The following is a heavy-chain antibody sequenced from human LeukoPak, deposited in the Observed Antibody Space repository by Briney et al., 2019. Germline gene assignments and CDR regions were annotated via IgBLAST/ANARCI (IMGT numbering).Heavy chain of an antibody. V-gene: IGHV3-23*01. CDR2: ISGSGGST. Sequence: GGSLRLSCAASGFTFSSYALSWVRQAPGKGLEWVSAISGSGGSTYYADSVKGRFTISRDNAKNSLYLQMNSLRAEDTAVYYCARAIAVAEGYWGQGTLVTVSS. CDR1: GFTFSSYA. D-gene: IGHD6-19*01. CDR3: ARAIAVAEGY. J-gene: IGHJ4*02.